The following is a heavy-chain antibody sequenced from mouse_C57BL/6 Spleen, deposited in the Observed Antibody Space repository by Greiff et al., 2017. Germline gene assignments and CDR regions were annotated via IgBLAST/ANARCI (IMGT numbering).Heavy chain of an antibody. Sequence: EVKLEESGGGLVQPGGSMKLSCVASGFTFSNYWMNWVRQSPEKGLEWVAQIRLKSDNYATHYAESVKGRFSISRDNSKSSVYLQMNYLRAEDTGIYYCTGVGSSLYWYFDGWGTGTTVTVCS. V-gene: IGHV6-3*01. CDR3: TGVGSSLYWYFDG. CDR1: GFTFSNYW. J-gene: IGHJ1*03. CDR2: IRLKSDNYAT. D-gene: IGHD1-1*01.